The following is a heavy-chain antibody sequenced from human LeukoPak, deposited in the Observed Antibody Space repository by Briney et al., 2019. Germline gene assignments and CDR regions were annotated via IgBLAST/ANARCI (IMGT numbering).Heavy chain of an antibody. CDR3: ARGNRHYYDSSGYYYGALFDY. Sequence: SQTMSHTCTVSGGSISSGGYYWSWICQHPGKGLEWIGYIYYSGSTYYNPSLKSRVTISVDTSKNQFSLKLSSVTAADTAVHYCARGNRHYYDSSGYYYGALFDYWGQGTLVTVSS. CDR2: IYYSGST. V-gene: IGHV4-31*03. CDR1: GGSISSGGYY. D-gene: IGHD3-22*01. J-gene: IGHJ4*02.